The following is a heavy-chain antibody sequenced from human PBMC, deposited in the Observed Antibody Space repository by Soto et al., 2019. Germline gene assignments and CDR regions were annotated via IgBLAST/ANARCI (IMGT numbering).Heavy chain of an antibody. J-gene: IGHJ4*02. Sequence: EVQLLESGGGLVQPGGSLRLSCATSGFTFGTYAMSWVRQAPGKGLEWVSAISGRGSSTYYADSVKGRFTISRDNSKNTLYLQMSTLRAEDTAVYYCAKDPSTVIAPYFDYWGQGTLVTVSS. D-gene: IGHD4-17*01. CDR1: GFTFGTYA. CDR3: AKDPSTVIAPYFDY. CDR2: ISGRGSST. V-gene: IGHV3-23*01.